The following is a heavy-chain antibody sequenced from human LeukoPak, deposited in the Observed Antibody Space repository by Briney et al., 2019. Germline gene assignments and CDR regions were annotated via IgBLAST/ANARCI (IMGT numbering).Heavy chain of an antibody. CDR3: AKNVVDRYYYDSSGYSEAHDAFDI. J-gene: IGHJ3*02. V-gene: IGHV3-7*03. D-gene: IGHD3-22*01. CDR2: IKQDGSEK. Sequence: PGGSLRLSCAASGFIFSNYWMSWVRQAPGKGLECVANIKQDGSEKYYVDSVKGRFTISRDNAKNSLYLQMNSLRAEDTAVYYCAKNVVDRYYYDSSGYSEAHDAFDIWGQGTMVTVSS. CDR1: GFIFSNYW.